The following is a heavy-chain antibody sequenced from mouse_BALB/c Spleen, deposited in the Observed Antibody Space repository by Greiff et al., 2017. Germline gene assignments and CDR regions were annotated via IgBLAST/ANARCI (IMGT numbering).Heavy chain of an antibody. J-gene: IGHJ3*01. CDR1: GFTFSSYT. V-gene: IGHV5-12-2*01. CDR2: ISNGGGST. D-gene: IGHD2-3*01. Sequence: EVQVVESGGGLVQPGGSLKLSCAASGFTFSSYTMSWVRQTPEKRLEWVAYISNGGGSTYYPDTVKGRFTISRDNAKNTLYLQMSSLKSEDTAMYYCASDGYFFAYWGQGTLVTVSA. CDR3: ASDGYFFAY.